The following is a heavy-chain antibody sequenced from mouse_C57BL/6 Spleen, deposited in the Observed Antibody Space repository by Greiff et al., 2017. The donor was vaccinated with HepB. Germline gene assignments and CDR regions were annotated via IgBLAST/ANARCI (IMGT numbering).Heavy chain of an antibody. Sequence: EVQMVESGGGLVQPGGSLKLSCAASGFTFSDYYMYWVRQTPEKRLEWVAYISNGGGSTYYPDTVKGRFTISRDNAKNTLYLQMSRLKSEDTAMYYCARGNYYGSSLYAMDYWGQGTSVTVSS. CDR2: ISNGGGST. V-gene: IGHV5-12*01. D-gene: IGHD1-1*01. CDR3: ARGNYYGSSLYAMDY. J-gene: IGHJ4*01. CDR1: GFTFSDYY.